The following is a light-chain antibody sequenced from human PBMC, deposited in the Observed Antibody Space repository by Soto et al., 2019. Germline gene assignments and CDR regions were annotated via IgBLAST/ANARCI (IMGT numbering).Light chain of an antibody. CDR2: ETS. Sequence: EFVLTQSPGTLSLSPGERATLSCRTTQSIPNYYLAWYQQKPGQAPRLLIYETSRRASGIPDRFSGSGSGTDFTLTISRLEPEDFPVFYCQRYGSPDSPQYTFGQGTNLEI. V-gene: IGKV3-20*01. CDR1: QSIPNYY. J-gene: IGKJ2*01. CDR3: QRYGSPDSPQYT.